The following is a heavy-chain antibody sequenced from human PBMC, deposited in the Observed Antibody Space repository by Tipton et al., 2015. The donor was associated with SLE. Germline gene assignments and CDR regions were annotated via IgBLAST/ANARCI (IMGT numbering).Heavy chain of an antibody. CDR2: IYYSGST. CDR1: GGSISSGGYY. Sequence: TLSLTCTVSGGSISSGGYYWSWIRQHPGKGLEWIGYIYYSGSTYYNPSLKRRVSISVDTSKNQFSLRLNSVTAADTAVYYCARDPVDRGAFDIWGQGTMVTVSS. V-gene: IGHV4-31*03. D-gene: IGHD5-12*01. J-gene: IGHJ3*02. CDR3: ARDPVDRGAFDI.